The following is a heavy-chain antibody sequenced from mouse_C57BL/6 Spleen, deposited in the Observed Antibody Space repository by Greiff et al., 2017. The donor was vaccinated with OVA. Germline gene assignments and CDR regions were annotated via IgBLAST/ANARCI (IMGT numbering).Heavy chain of an antibody. V-gene: IGHV1-15*01. Sequence: QVQLQQSGAELVRPGASVTLSCKASGYTFTDYEMHWVKQTPVHGLEWIGALDPETGGTAYNQKFKGKAILTADKSSSTAYMELRSLTSEDSAVYYCTRGDYYGSRVDYWGQGTTLTVSS. J-gene: IGHJ2*01. CDR1: GYTFTDYE. CDR3: TRGDYYGSRVDY. D-gene: IGHD1-1*01. CDR2: LDPETGGT.